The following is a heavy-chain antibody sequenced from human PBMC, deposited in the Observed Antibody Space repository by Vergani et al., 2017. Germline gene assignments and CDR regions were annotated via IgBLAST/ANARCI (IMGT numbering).Heavy chain of an antibody. Sequence: EVQLLESGGGLVQPGGSLRLSCAASGFTFSSYAMSWVRQAPGKGLEWVSAISGSGGSTYYADSVKGRFTISRDNSKNTLYLQMNSLIAEDTAVYYCAKRLPLYGGNSWGVDYWGQGTLVTVSS. CDR1: GFTFSSYA. D-gene: IGHD4-23*01. CDR2: ISGSGGST. V-gene: IGHV3-23*01. J-gene: IGHJ4*02. CDR3: AKRLPLYGGNSWGVDY.